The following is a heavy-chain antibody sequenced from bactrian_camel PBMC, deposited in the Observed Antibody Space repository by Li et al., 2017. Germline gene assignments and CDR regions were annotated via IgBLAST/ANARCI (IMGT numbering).Heavy chain of an antibody. V-gene: IGHV3S40*01. CDR1: GFTFSNYG. J-gene: IGHJ6*01. Sequence: VQLVESGGGLVQPGGSLRLSCAASGFTFSNYGMSWVRQSPGKGLEWVSGIKGDGGSTYYRDPVKGRFTISRDNAKNTLNLQMNSLKPEDTAMYYCAADYCLLGILPVKAADFEYLGQGTQVTVS. D-gene: IGHD6*01. CDR2: IKGDGGST. CDR3: AADYCLLGILPVKAADFEY.